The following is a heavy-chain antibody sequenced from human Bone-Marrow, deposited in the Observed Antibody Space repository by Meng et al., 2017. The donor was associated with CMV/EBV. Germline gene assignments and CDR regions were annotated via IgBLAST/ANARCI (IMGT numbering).Heavy chain of an antibody. J-gene: IGHJ5*01. V-gene: IGHV3-74*01. CDR2: IGGDGTST. CDR3: ARDVGFLTHDS. CDR1: GFTFSSYW. Sequence: GESLKISCAASGFTFSSYWMHWVRQAPGKGLVWVSRIGGDGTSTNYADSVKGRFTISRDNAKNTLFLQMNSLRADDTAVYYCARDVGFLTHDSWGQGTLVTVSS. D-gene: IGHD3-9*01.